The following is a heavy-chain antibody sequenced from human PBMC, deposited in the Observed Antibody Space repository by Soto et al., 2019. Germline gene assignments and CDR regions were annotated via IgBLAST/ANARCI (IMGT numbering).Heavy chain of an antibody. J-gene: IGHJ3*01. CDR2: LLYRGTA. Sequence: QVQLQESGPRLVKPSETLSLTCSVSDSSMSPYYWTWFRQAPGKGLEWIGHLLYRGTATYNPALKGRVTISLDTSKKQVSLKLSSVIAADTAVYYCARDKDLILGGYAFGYWGPGHWSPSLQ. V-gene: IGHV4-59*01. CDR3: ARDKDLILGGYAFGY. CDR1: DSSMSPYY. D-gene: IGHD1-26*01.